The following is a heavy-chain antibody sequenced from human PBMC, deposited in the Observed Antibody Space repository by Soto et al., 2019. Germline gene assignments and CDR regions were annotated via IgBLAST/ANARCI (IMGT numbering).Heavy chain of an antibody. D-gene: IGHD3-3*01. CDR1: GYTFIFSA. CDR3: AREYDTIFGVVTKGPLNWFDP. J-gene: IGHJ5*02. CDR2: INAGNGNT. V-gene: IGHV1-3*01. Sequence: ASVKVSCKASGYTFIFSAMHWVRQAPGQRLEWMGWINAGNGNTKYSQKFQGKVTITRDTSATTAYMELRNLRSEDTAVYYCAREYDTIFGVVTKGPLNWFDPWGQGTLVTVSS.